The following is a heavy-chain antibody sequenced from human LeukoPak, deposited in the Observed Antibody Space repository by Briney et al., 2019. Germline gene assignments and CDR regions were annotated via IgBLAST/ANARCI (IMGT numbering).Heavy chain of an antibody. CDR1: GYTFTGYY. CDR2: INPSGGST. V-gene: IGHV1-46*01. J-gene: IGHJ6*03. D-gene: IGHD3-10*01. CDR3: ARAGSYYYYMDV. Sequence: ASVKVSCKASGYTFTGYYIHWVRQAPEQGLEWMGVINPSGGSTSYAQKFQGRVTMTRGTSTSTVYMELSSLRSEDTAVYYCARAGSYYYYMDVRGKGTTVTVSS.